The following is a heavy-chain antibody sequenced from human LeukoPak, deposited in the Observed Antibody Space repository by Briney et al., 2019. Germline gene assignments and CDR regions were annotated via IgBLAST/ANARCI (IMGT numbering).Heavy chain of an antibody. CDR1: GYSISSGYF. D-gene: IGHD3-10*01. CDR3: ARDLLFGELDV. J-gene: IGHJ6*04. CDR2: VYHVGTT. Sequence: SSETLSLTCTVSGYSISSGYFWGWIRQPPGKGLEWIGVYHVGTTDYNPSLKSRVTISVDRSKNQMSLKLSSVTAADTAVYYCARDLLFGELDVWGKGTTVTISS. V-gene: IGHV4-38-2*02.